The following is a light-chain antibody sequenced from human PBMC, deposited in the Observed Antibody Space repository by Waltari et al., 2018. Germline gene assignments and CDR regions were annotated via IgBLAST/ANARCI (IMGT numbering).Light chain of an antibody. Sequence: QSALTQPPSASGSLGQSVTISCTGTNNDVRAYQYVSWYQQYPGKAHKRVVYDVTRRASGVADRFSGAKAGRTASLTVSELQPEDAAIYSCCSYAGAYSLLFGGGTKLTVL. V-gene: IGLV2-8*01. CDR2: DVT. CDR1: NNDVRAYQY. CDR3: CSYAGAYSLL. J-gene: IGLJ3*02.